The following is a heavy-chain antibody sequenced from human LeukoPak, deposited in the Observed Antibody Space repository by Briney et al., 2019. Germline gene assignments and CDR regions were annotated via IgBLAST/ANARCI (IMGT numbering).Heavy chain of an antibody. CDR2: IKQDGSEK. CDR3: ARVSLRSGLDY. Sequence: GGSLRLSCAASGFTFSSYWMSWVRHAPRKGPERVANIKQDGSEKYYVDSVKGRFTISRDNAKNSLYLQMNSLRAEDTAVYYCARVSLRSGLDYWGQGTLVTVSS. V-gene: IGHV3-7*01. CDR1: GFTFSSYW. J-gene: IGHJ4*02. D-gene: IGHD2-15*01.